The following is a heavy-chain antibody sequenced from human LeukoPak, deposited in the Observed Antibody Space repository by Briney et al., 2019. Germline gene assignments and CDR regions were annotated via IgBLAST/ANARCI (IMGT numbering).Heavy chain of an antibody. CDR2: ISYDGSNK. CDR1: GFTFSSYA. D-gene: IGHD2-2*01. V-gene: IGHV3-30*04. CDR3: ARVGSSTSGPFDP. J-gene: IGHJ5*02. Sequence: GGSLRLSCAASGFTFSSYAMHWVRQAPGKGLEWVAVISYDGSNKYYADSVKGRFTISRDNTKNSLYLQMNSLRAEDTAVYYCARVGSSTSGPFDPWGQGTLVTVSS.